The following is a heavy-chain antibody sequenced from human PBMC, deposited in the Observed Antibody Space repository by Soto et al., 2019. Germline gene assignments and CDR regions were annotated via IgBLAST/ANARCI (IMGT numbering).Heavy chain of an antibody. Sequence: PGGSLRLSCAASGFTFSSYAMHWVRQAPGKGLEWVAVISYDGSSKYYADSVKGRFTISRDNSKNTLYLQMNSLRAEDTAVYYCASTIAVASLDYWGQGTLVTVSS. CDR2: ISYDGSSK. CDR1: GFTFSSYA. J-gene: IGHJ4*02. V-gene: IGHV3-30-3*01. D-gene: IGHD6-19*01. CDR3: ASTIAVASLDY.